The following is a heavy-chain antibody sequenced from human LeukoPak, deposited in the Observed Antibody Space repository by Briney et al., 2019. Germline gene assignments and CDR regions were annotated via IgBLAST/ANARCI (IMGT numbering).Heavy chain of an antibody. D-gene: IGHD2-8*01. V-gene: IGHV5-51*01. J-gene: IGHJ4*02. CDR2: IYPGDSDT. Sequence: GESLKISCKGSGYSFTSYWIGWVRQMPGKGLEWMGIIYPGDSDTRCSPSFQGQVTISADKSISTAYLQWSSLKASDTAMYYCARHPYCTNGVCREIDYWGQGTLVTVSS. CDR1: GYSFTSYW. CDR3: ARHPYCTNGVCREIDY.